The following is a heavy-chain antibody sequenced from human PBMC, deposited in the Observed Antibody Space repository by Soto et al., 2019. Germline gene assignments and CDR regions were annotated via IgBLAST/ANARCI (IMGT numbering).Heavy chain of an antibody. D-gene: IGHD4-4*01. CDR1: GFTFSSYW. J-gene: IGHJ4*02. V-gene: IGHV3-74*01. CDR2: INSDGSST. CDR3: ASDIVANDYSGNSLDY. Sequence: GRTLRLSCAASGFTFSSYWMHWVRQAPGKGLVWVSRINSDGSSTSYADSVKGRFTISRDNAKNTLYLQMNRLRAEDTAVYYCASDIVANDYSGNSLDYRGQGT.